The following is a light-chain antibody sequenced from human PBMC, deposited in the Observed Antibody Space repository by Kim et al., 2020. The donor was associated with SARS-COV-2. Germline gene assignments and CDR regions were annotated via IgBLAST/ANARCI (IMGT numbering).Light chain of an antibody. Sequence: EIVMPQSPDTLSVSPGERATLSCRASQSISGDLALYQQKPGQAPRLLIYGASTRETGIPGRFSGSGSGTEFTLTISSLQSEDFAVYYWQQYSHWPLTFGGGTKVDIK. V-gene: IGKV3-15*01. J-gene: IGKJ4*01. CDR1: QSISGD. CDR3: QQYSHWPLT. CDR2: GAS.